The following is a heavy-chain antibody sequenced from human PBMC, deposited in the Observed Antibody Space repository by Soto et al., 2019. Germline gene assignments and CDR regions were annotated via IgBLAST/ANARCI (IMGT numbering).Heavy chain of an antibody. CDR1: GFPFSRTD. D-gene: IGHD3-10*01. V-gene: IGHV3-23*01. CDR3: AKNSGWFNT. CDR2: IVDGAGGETT. Sequence: QVLQSGGGLVQPGGYLRLACAASGFPFSRTDMSWVRQAPGKGLEWVSTIVDGAGGETTYYADYVKGRFTISRDNSKNTVYLQMDGLRVDDPALYYCAKNSGWFNTWGQGDLVIVSS. J-gene: IGHJ5*02.